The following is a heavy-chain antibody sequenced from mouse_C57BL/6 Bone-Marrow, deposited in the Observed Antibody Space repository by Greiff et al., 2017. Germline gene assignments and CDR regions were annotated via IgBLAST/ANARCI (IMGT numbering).Heavy chain of an antibody. J-gene: IGHJ4*01. V-gene: IGHV1-69*01. Sequence: QVQLQQPGAELVMPGASVKLSCKASGYTFTSYWMHWVKQRPGQGLELIGEIDPSDSSTNYNQKFKGKSTLTVDKSSSTAYMQLSSLTSEDSAVYYCARRGLLHYAMDYWGQGTSVTVSS. CDR3: ARRGLLHYAMDY. D-gene: IGHD2-3*01. CDR1: GYTFTSYW. CDR2: IDPSDSST.